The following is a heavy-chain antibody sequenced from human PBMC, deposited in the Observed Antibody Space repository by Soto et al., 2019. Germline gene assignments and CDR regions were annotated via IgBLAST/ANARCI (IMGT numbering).Heavy chain of an antibody. CDR3: ARGDIVVVPAAMGTKFDY. V-gene: IGHV4-30-4*01. CDR2: IYYSGST. Sequence: SETLSLTCTVSGGSISSGDYYWSWIRQPPGKGLEWIGYIYYSGSTYYNQSLKSRVTISVDTSKNQFSLKLSSVTAADTAVYSCARGDIVVVPAAMGTKFDYWGQGTLVTVSS. CDR1: GGSISSGDYY. J-gene: IGHJ4*02. D-gene: IGHD2-2*01.